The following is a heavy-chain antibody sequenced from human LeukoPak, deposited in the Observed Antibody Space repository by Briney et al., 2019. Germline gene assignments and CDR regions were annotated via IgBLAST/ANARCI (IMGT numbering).Heavy chain of an antibody. D-gene: IGHD2-2*01. Sequence: ASVKVSCKASGYTFTGYYMHWVRQAPGQGLEWMGWINPNSGGTNYAQKFQGRVTMTRDTSISTAYMELSRLRSDDTAVYYCARADIVVVPAVQYYFDYWGQGTLVTVSS. CDR2: INPNSGGT. J-gene: IGHJ4*02. V-gene: IGHV1-2*02. CDR1: GYTFTGYY. CDR3: ARADIVVVPAVQYYFDY.